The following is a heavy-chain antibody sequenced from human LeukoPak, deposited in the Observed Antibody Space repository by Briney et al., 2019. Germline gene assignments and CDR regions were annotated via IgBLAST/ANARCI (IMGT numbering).Heavy chain of an antibody. V-gene: IGHV4-34*01. CDR3: ARGPYYYDSSGHGYYFDY. CDR2: INHSGST. CDR1: GGSFSGYY. Sequence: SETLSLTCAVYGGSFSGYYWSWIRQPPGKGLEWIGEINHSGSTNCNPSLKSRVTISVDTSKNQFSLKLSSVTAADTAVYYCARGPYYYDSSGHGYYFDYWGPGTLVTVSS. D-gene: IGHD3-22*01. J-gene: IGHJ4*02.